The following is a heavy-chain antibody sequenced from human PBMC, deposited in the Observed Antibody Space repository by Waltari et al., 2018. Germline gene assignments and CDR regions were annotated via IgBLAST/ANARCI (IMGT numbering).Heavy chain of an antibody. J-gene: IGHJ4*02. D-gene: IGHD3-22*01. CDR2: ISGSGGST. CDR3: AKRGKYYYDSSGYYLTGYFDY. Sequence: EVQLLESGGGLVQPGGSLRLSCAASGFTFSSYAMSWVRQAPGKGLEWVSGISGSGGSTYYADSVKGRFTISRDNSKNTLYLQMNSLRAEDTAVYYCAKRGKYYYDSSGYYLTGYFDYWGQGTLVTVSS. V-gene: IGHV3-23*01. CDR1: GFTFSSYA.